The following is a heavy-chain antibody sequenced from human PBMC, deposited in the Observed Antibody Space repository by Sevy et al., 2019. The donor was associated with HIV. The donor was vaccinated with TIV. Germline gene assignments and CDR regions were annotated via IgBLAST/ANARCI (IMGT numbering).Heavy chain of an antibody. D-gene: IGHD2-21*01. CDR3: ARGGGAVDHGMDV. CDR1: GGTFSSYD. V-gene: IGHV1-69*13. J-gene: IGHJ6*02. CDR2: IIPIFGTS. Sequence: ASVKVSCKASGGTFSSYDINWVRQAPGQGLESMGQIIPIFGTSSYAHNFQGRVTITADESTSTAYMDLSSLRSEDTAVYYCARGGGAVDHGMDVWGQGTTVTVSS.